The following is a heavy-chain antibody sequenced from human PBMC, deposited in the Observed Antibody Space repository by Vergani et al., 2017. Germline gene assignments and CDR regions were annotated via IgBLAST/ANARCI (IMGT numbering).Heavy chain of an antibody. V-gene: IGHV4-34*01. Sequence: QVQLQQWGAGLLKPSETLSLTCAVYGGSFSGYYWSWIRQPPGKGLEWIGEINHSGSTNYNPSLKSRVTISVDTSKNQFSLKLSSVTAADTAVYYCARDGVVPAAIGRGWFDPWGQGTLVTVSS. J-gene: IGHJ5*02. CDR1: GGSFSGYY. CDR3: ARDGVVPAAIGRGWFDP. D-gene: IGHD2-2*02. CDR2: INHSGST.